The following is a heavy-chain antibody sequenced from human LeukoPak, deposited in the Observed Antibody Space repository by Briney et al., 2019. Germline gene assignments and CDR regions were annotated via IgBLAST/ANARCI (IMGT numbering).Heavy chain of an antibody. CDR3: SRERAAAVDY. V-gene: IGHV4-31*03. J-gene: IGHJ4*02. CDR1: GGSISSGGHY. D-gene: IGHD6-25*01. Sequence: SETLSLTCTVSGGSISSGGHYWYWIRQHPGKGLEWIGYIYYSGSTYYNPSLKSRVTISVDTSKNQFSPKLSSVTAADTAVYYCSRERAAAVDYWGQVTLVSVSS. CDR2: IYYSGST.